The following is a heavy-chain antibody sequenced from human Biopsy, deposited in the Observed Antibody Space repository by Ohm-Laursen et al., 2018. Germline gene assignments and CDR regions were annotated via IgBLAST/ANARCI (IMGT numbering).Heavy chain of an antibody. D-gene: IGHD3-22*01. Sequence: SVKVSCKASGYTFTEYYINWVRQAPGQGLEWMGIISPRSGNTGYSQKFQVRVTMTTDTSTSTVYMELSSLSSEDTAVYYCAKNYDPLYYDTSGLFDYWGQGTLVTVSS. CDR2: ISPRSGNT. J-gene: IGHJ4*02. V-gene: IGHV1-46*01. CDR1: GYTFTEYY. CDR3: AKNYDPLYYDTSGLFDY.